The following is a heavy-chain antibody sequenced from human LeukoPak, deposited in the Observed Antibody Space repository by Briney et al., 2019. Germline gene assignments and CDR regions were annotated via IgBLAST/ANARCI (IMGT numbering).Heavy chain of an antibody. D-gene: IGHD3-22*01. CDR3: ARDSFRSSDYYDSSGYAFDY. CDR2: IYYSGST. Sequence: PSETLSLTCTVSGGSISSYYWSWIRQPPGKGLEWIGYIYYSGSTNYNPSLKSRVTISVDTSKNQFSLKLSSVTAADTAVYYCARDSFRSSDYYDSSGYAFDYWGQGTLVTVSS. J-gene: IGHJ4*02. V-gene: IGHV4-59*01. CDR1: GGSISSYY.